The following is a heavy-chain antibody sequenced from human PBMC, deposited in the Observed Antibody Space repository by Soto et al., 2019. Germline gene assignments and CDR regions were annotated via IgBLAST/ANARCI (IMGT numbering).Heavy chain of an antibody. J-gene: IGHJ6*02. Sequence: GGSLRLSCAASGFTFGSYAMHWVRQAPGKGLEWVAVISYDGSNKYYADSVKGRFTISRDNSKNTLYLQMNSLRAEDTAVYYCARARGYCSSTSCYLSYYYYGMDVWGQGTTVTVSS. D-gene: IGHD2-2*01. V-gene: IGHV3-30-3*01. CDR1: GFTFGSYA. CDR2: ISYDGSNK. CDR3: ARARGYCSSTSCYLSYYYYGMDV.